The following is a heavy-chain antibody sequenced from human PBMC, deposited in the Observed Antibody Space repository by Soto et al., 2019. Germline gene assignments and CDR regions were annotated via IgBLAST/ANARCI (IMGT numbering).Heavy chain of an antibody. D-gene: IGHD2-2*01. CDR2: INLSGGST. CDR1: GYTFTNYY. J-gene: IGHJ4*02. CDR3: ACSIPTPRGFDY. Sequence: QVQLVQSGAEVRKPGASVRVSCTASGYTFTNYYIHWVRQAPGQGLEWMGMINLSGGSTMFAQKFQDRVTMTGDTSTSTLYMDLSSLRSEDTAVYYCACSIPTPRGFDYWGQGTLVTVSS. V-gene: IGHV1-46*03.